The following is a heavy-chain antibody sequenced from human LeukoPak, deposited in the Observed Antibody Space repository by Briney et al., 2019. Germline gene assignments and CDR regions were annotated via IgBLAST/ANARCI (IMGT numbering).Heavy chain of an antibody. CDR1: GGSFSGYY. V-gene: IGHV4-34*01. CDR2: INHSGST. Sequence: PSETLSLTCAVYGGSFSGYYWSWIRQPPGKGLEWIGEINHSGSTNYNPSLKSRVTISVDTSKNQFSLKLSSVTAADTAVYYCAREEAAALNTNFDYWGQGTLVTVSS. J-gene: IGHJ4*02. CDR3: AREEAAALNTNFDY. D-gene: IGHD6-13*01.